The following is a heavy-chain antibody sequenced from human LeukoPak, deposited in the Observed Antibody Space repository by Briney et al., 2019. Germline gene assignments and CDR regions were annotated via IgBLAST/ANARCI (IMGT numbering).Heavy chain of an antibody. D-gene: IGHD6-13*01. CDR3: AKVGYSSSWYRGDFDY. J-gene: IGHJ4*02. CDR2: ISWNRGRI. V-gene: IGHV3-9*01. CDR1: GFTFDDYA. Sequence: PGRSLRLSCGASGFTFDDYAMRWVRQAPGKGLEWVSGISWNRGRIGYADSVKGRFTISRDNAKNSVYLQMNSLRAEDTALYYCAKVGYSSSWYRGDFDYWGQGTLVTVSS.